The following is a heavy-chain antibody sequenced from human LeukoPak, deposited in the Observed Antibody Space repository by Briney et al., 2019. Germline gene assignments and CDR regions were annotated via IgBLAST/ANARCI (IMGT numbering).Heavy chain of an antibody. CDR3: ARSPIIIVPAAIRGVWFDP. V-gene: IGHV4-34*01. Sequence: PSETLSLTCAVYGGSFSGYYWSWIRQPPGKGLEWIGEINHSGSTNYNPSLKSRVTISVDTSKNQFSLKLSSVTATDTAVYYCARSPIIIVPAAIRGVWFDPWGRGTLVTVSS. D-gene: IGHD2-2*02. CDR1: GGSFSGYY. CDR2: INHSGST. J-gene: IGHJ5*02.